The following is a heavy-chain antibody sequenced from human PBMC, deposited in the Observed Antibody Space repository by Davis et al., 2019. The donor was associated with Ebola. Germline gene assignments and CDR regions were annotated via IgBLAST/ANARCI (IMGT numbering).Heavy chain of an antibody. D-gene: IGHD3-10*01. CDR2: IHPIGGST. J-gene: IGHJ6*02. CDR3: ARGLWFTGPPTYGLDV. CDR1: GGTFSSYA. Sequence: ASVKVSCKTSGGTFSSYAISWARQAPGQGLEWLGIIHPIGGSTNYAQKFQGRVTMTRDTSTSTVYMDLSSLRSEDTAVYYCARGLWFTGPPTYGLDVWGQGTTVTVSS. V-gene: IGHV1-46*01.